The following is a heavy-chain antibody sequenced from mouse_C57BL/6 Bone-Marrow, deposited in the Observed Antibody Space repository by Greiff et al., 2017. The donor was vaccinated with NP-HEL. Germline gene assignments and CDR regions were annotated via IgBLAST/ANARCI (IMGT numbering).Heavy chain of an antibody. CDR3: ARYDSDY. V-gene: IGHV1-82*01. Sequence: VQLQESGPELVKPGASVKISCKASGYAFSSSWMNWVKQRPGKGLEWIGRIYPGDGDTNYNGKFKGKATLTADKSSSTAYMQLSSLTSEDSAVYFCARYDSDYWGQGTTLTVSS. D-gene: IGHD2-4*01. CDR1: GYAFSSSW. CDR2: IYPGDGDT. J-gene: IGHJ2*01.